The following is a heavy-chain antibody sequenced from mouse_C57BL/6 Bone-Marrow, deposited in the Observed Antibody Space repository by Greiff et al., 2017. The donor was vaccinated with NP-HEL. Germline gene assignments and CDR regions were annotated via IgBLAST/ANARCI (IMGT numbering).Heavy chain of an antibody. D-gene: IGHD2-4*01. CDR2: IYPGNSGT. CDR3: TRWPTMITPSYAMDY. V-gene: IGHV1-5*01. Sequence: EVQLQQSGTVLARPGASVKMSCKTSGYTFTSYWMHWVKQRPGQGLEWIGAIYPGNSGTSYNQKFKGKAKLTAVTSASTAYMELSSLTNEDSAVYYCTRWPTMITPSYAMDYWGQGTSVTVSS. CDR1: GYTFTSYW. J-gene: IGHJ4*01.